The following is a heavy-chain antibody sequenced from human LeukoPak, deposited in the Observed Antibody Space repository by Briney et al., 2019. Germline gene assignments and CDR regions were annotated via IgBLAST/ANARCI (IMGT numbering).Heavy chain of an antibody. V-gene: IGHV3-21*01. D-gene: IGHD2-8*02. J-gene: IGHJ4*02. CDR2: ISSSSSYI. CDR1: GFTFNNYA. CDR3: ASYLYWWSDLGY. Sequence: PGGSLRLSCAASGFTFNNYAMNWVRQAPGKGLEWVSSISSSSSYIYYADSVRGRFTISRDNAKNSLYLQMNSLRVEDTAVYYCASYLYWWSDLGYWGQGTLVTVSS.